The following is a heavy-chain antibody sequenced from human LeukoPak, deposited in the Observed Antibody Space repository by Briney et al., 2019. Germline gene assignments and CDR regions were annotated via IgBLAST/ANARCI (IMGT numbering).Heavy chain of an antibody. J-gene: IGHJ6*03. CDR3: ARVLTMSGRGWDYYYMDV. CDR1: GGSISSSSYY. V-gene: IGHV4-61*02. CDR2: IYSRGST. D-gene: IGHD1/OR15-1a*01. Sequence: SETLSLTCTASGGSISSSSYYWGWIRQPAGKGLEWIGRIYSRGSTNYNPSLKSRVTMSVDTSQNQFSLKLNSVTAADTAVYYCARVLTMSGRGWDYYYMDVWGKGTTVTVSS.